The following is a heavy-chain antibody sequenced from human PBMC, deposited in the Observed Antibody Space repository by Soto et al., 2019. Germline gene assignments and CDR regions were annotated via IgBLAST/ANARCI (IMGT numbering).Heavy chain of an antibody. CDR3: ARDFFDSSDYTTNWFDP. J-gene: IGHJ5*02. CDR2: IYYNGAT. V-gene: IGHV4-39*01. CDR1: GGSISSSSFY. Sequence: SETLSLTCTVYGGSISSSSFYWGWVRQPPGKGLEWIGTIYYNGATYYNPSLKSRVTISVDTSKNQFSLKLTSVTAADAALYYCARDFFDSSDYTTNWFDPWGQGTLVTVSS. D-gene: IGHD3-22*01.